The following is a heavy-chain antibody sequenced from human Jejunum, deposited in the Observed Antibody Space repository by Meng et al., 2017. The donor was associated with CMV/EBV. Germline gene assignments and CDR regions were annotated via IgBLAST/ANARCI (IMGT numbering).Heavy chain of an antibody. J-gene: IGHJ4*02. CDR1: GGVFNNYA. CDR2: IIAVLKTP. V-gene: IGHV1-69*01. CDR3: ARGFSNGYLPFDY. Sequence: VHLVESGTEVKKPGSLVNASCKSSGGVFNNYALNWVRQAPGQGLEWMGGIIAVLKTPTYAQKFRGRLTITADESTGTTYMELTSLTSEDTAVYYCARGFSNGYLPFDYWGQGTLVTVSS. D-gene: IGHD3-22*01.